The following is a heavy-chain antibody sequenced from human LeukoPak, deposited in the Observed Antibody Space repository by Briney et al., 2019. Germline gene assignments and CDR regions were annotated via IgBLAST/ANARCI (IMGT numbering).Heavy chain of an antibody. D-gene: IGHD3-22*01. CDR2: ISYDGSNK. CDR1: GFTFSSYA. Sequence: PGGSLRLSCAASGFTFSSYAMHWVRQAPGKGLEWVAVISYDGSNKYYADSVKGRFTISRDNSKNTLYLQMNSLRAEDTAVYYCAREITPMRYYYDSSGYPVFGDDYWGQGALVTVSS. J-gene: IGHJ4*02. V-gene: IGHV3-30-3*01. CDR3: AREITPMRYYYDSSGYPVFGDDY.